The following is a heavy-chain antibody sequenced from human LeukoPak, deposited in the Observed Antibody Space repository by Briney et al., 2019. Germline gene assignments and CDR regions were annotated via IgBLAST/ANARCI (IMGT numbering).Heavy chain of an antibody. V-gene: IGHV3-30*04. Sequence: GGSLRLSCAASGFTFSSYAMHWVRQAPGKGLEWVAVISYDGSHKYYADSVKGRFTISRDNSKNTLYLQMNSLRVEDTAVYYCARDYNWNPPDYWGQGTLVTVSS. CDR1: GFTFSSYA. D-gene: IGHD1-1*01. J-gene: IGHJ4*02. CDR3: ARDYNWNPPDY. CDR2: ISYDGSHK.